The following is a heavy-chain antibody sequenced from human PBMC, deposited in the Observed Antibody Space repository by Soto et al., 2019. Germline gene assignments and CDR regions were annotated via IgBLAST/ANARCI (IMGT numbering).Heavy chain of an antibody. J-gene: IGHJ6*04. CDR3: ASFLGGVAPGPTPYSSCGRDV. D-gene: IGHD3-16*01. Sequence: SETLSLTCTVSGGSISSYYWSWIRQPPGKGLEWIGYIYYSGSTNYNPSLKSRVTISVDTSKNQFSLKLSSVTAADTAVYYCASFLGGVAPGPTPYSSCGRDVWGKGTRVTVPS. CDR1: GGSISSYY. CDR2: IYYSGST. V-gene: IGHV4-59*01.